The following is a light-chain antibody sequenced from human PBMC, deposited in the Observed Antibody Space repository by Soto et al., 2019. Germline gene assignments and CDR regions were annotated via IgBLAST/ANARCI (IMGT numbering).Light chain of an antibody. CDR3: MQALQTPIT. J-gene: IGKJ5*01. CDR2: LGS. V-gene: IGKV2-28*01. Sequence: DIVMTQSPLSLPVTPGESASISCRSSQSLLQSNGYNYLDWYLQKPGQSPQLLIYLGSNRASGVPDRFSGSASGTDFTLKISRVEAEDVGVYYCMQALQTPITFGQGTRLEIK. CDR1: QSLLQSNGYNY.